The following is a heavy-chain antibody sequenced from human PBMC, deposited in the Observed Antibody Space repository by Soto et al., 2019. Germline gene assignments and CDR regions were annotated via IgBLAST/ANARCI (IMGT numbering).Heavy chain of an antibody. CDR1: GYSISNGYY. D-gene: IGHD2-15*01. V-gene: IGHV4-38-2*02. CDR3: ARXPYCSGGTCSLDNWFDP. J-gene: IGHJ5*02. CDR2: IYHSGST. Sequence: KTSETLSLTCTASGYSISNGYYWGWIRQTPGKGLEWIGSIYHSGSTYYNPSLKSRVTISVDTSKNQFSLKLSSVTAADTAVYYCARXPYCSGGTCSLDNWFDPWGQGTLVTVSS.